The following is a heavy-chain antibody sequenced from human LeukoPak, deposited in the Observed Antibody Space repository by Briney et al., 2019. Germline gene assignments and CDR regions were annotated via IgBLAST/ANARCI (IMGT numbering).Heavy chain of an antibody. Sequence: SETLSLTCTVSGGSISSYYWSWIRQPAGKGLEWIGSIYTSGSTNYNPSLKSRVTMSIDTSKNQFSLKLSSVTAADTAVYYCARSLRYYYYGMDVWGQGTTVTVSS. J-gene: IGHJ6*02. D-gene: IGHD4/OR15-4a*01. CDR3: ARSLRYYYYGMDV. CDR1: GGSISSYY. V-gene: IGHV4-4*07. CDR2: IYTSGST.